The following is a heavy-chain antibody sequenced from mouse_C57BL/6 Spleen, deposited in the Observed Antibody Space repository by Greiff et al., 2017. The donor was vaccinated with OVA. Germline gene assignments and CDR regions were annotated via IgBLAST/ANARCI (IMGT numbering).Heavy chain of an antibody. D-gene: IGHD3-2*01. CDR1: GFTFTDYY. V-gene: IGHV5-16*01. CDR2: INYDGSST. Sequence: EVKLVESEGGLVQPGSSMKLSCTASGFTFTDYYMAWVRQVPEKGLEWVANINYDGSSTYYLDSLKSRFIISRDNAKNILYLQMSSLTSEDTATNYCARVTALYYYYWGQGTTLTVSS. CDR3: ARVTALYYYY. J-gene: IGHJ2*01.